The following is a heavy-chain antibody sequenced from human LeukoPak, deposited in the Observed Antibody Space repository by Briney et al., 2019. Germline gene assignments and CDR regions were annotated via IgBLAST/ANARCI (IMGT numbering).Heavy chain of an antibody. CDR2: IYYSGST. J-gene: IGHJ4*02. CDR3: ARWIQEPGFDY. CDR1: GGSISSYY. V-gene: IGHV4-59*01. Sequence: SETLSLTCTVSGGSISSYYWSWIRQPPGKGLGWIGYIYYSGSTNYNPSLKSRVTISVDTSKNQFSLKLSSVTAADTAVYYCARWIQEPGFDYWGQGTLVTVSS. D-gene: IGHD5-18*01.